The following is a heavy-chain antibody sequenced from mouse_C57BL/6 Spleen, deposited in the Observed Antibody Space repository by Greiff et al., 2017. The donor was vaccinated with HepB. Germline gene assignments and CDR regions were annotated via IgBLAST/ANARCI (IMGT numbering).Heavy chain of an antibody. D-gene: IGHD2-5*01. Sequence: ESGPGLVKPSQSLSLTCSVTGYSITSGYYWTWIRQFPGNKLAWMGYISYDGSNNYNPSLKNRISITRDTSKNQFFLKLNSVTTEDTATYYCARPYYSNYGYFDVWGTGTTVTVSS. CDR3: ARPYYSNYGYFDV. J-gene: IGHJ1*03. CDR1: GYSITSGYY. V-gene: IGHV3-6*01. CDR2: ISYDGSN.